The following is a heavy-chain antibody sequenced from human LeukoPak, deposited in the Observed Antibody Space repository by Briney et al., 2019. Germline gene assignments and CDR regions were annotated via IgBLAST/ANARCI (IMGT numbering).Heavy chain of an antibody. CDR3: ARGYSYGSDYYYGMDV. V-gene: IGHV1-18*01. CDR2: ISGYNGNT. CDR1: GYTFTSYG. J-gene: IGHJ6*02. Sequence: ASVKVSCKASGYTFTSYGVSWVRQAPGQGLEWMGWISGYNGNTKYAQKVQGRVTMTTDTSTGTAYMELRRLRSDDTAVYYCARGYSYGSDYYYGMDVWGQGTTVTVSS. D-gene: IGHD5-18*01.